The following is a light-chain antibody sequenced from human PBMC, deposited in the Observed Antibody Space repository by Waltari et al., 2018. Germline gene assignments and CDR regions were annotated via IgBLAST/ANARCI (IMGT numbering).Light chain of an antibody. V-gene: IGLV2-11*01. Sequence: QSALTQPRSVSGSPGQSVTISCPGTSSDIGAYNYVPWYQQHPGKAPKLVIYAVTKRPSGVPDHFSGSKSGNTASLTISGLQAEDEADYYCCSFAGSQTVIFGGGTRLTVL. CDR2: AVT. CDR1: SSDIGAYNY. CDR3: CSFAGSQTVI. J-gene: IGLJ2*01.